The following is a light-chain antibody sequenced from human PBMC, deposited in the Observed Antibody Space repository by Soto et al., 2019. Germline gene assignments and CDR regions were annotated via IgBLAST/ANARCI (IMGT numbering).Light chain of an antibody. J-gene: IGKJ2*01. CDR3: RQYGSSPYT. V-gene: IGKV3-20*01. CDR1: KSVSSSY. Sequence: EIVLTQSPGTLSFSPGERATLSCRASKSVSSSYLAWYQQKPGQAPRLLIYAASSRATGIPDRFSGSGSGTDFTLTISRLEPEDFAVYYCRQYGSSPYTFGQGTKLEIK. CDR2: AAS.